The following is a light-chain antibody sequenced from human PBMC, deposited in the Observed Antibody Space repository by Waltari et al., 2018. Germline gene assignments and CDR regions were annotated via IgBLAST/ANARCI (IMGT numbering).Light chain of an antibody. CDR3: QLWDKSSDPPYV. J-gene: IGLJ1*01. CDR2: DDS. Sequence: SYVLTQPPSVSVVPGQTARMTCGANNIGSKSVHWYQKKPGQAPVPVVYDDSDRPSGIPERFSGSNSGNTATLTITRVEAGDEADYYCQLWDKSSDPPYVFGPGTKVTVL. V-gene: IGLV3-21*02. CDR1: NIGSKS.